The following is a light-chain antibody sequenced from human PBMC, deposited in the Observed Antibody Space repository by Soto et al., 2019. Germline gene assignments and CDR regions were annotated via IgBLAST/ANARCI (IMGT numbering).Light chain of an antibody. CDR2: GAS. Sequence: EIVMTQSPVTLSVSQGERATLSCRASQSVRRNLAWYQQKTGQAPRLFISGASTRATGIQARFSGSWSGTEFTLTISSVQSEDVAVYYCQQYYNWCPLTFGRGTKGAIK. CDR3: QQYYNWCPLT. CDR1: QSVRRN. V-gene: IGKV3-15*01. J-gene: IGKJ4*01.